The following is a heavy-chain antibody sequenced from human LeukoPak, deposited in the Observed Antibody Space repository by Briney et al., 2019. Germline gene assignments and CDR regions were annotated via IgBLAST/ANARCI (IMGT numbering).Heavy chain of an antibody. V-gene: IGHV4-30-2*01. CDR2: VYQSGIT. CDR1: GASISSSGHY. CDR3: AGVDTVTDDSYYIDF. J-gene: IGHJ4*02. Sequence: SQTLSLTCTVSGASISSSGHYWSWIRQPPGKGLEWIGYVYQSGITYYNPSLKSRVTISIDRSKNQFSLALRSVTAADTAVYYCAGVDTVTDDSYYIDFWGQGTLVTVSS. D-gene: IGHD5-18*01.